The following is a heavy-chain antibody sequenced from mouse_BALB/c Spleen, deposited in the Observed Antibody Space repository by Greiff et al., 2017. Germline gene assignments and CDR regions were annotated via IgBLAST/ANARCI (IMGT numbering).Heavy chain of an antibody. D-gene: IGHD2-1*01. CDR1: GFSLTSYG. CDR2: IWSDGST. CDR3: ARHEDGNYSWFAY. Sequence: VQGVESGPDLVAPSQSLSITCTVSGFSLTSYGVHWVRQPPGKGLEWLVVIWSDGSTTYNSALKSRLSISKDNSKSQVFLKMNSLQTDDTAMYYCARHEDGNYSWFAYWGQGTLVTVSA. J-gene: IGHJ3*01. V-gene: IGHV2-6-2*01.